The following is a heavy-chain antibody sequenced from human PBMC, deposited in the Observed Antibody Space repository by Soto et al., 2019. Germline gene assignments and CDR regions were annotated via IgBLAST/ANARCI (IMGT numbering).Heavy chain of an antibody. J-gene: IGHJ4*02. D-gene: IGHD3-22*01. CDR3: ARWGKLYDSSGYYGY. Sequence: SETLSLTCTVSGGSIISSSYYWGLIRQPPGKGLEWIGSIYYSGSTYYNPSLKSRVTISVDTSKNQFSLKLSSVTAADTAVYYCARWGKLYDSSGYYGYWGQGTLVTVSS. CDR1: GGSIISSSYY. V-gene: IGHV4-39*01. CDR2: IYYSGST.